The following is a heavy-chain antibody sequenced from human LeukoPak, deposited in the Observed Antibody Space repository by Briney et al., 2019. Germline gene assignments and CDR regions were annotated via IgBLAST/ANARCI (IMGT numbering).Heavy chain of an antibody. D-gene: IGHD1-14*01. Sequence: PSETLSLTCTVSGGSLSGYYWSWIRQPPGKGLEWIGRIYTSGSTNYNPSLRSRVTISVDTSKNQFSLKLSSVTAADTAVYYCARASPTTNKGAYGWFDPWGQGTLVTVSS. V-gene: IGHV4-4*07. CDR1: GGSLSGYY. CDR3: ARASPTTNKGAYGWFDP. CDR2: IYTSGST. J-gene: IGHJ5*02.